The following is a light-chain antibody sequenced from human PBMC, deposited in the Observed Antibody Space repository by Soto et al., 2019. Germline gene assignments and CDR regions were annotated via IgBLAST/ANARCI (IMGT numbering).Light chain of an antibody. J-gene: IGLJ1*01. CDR1: SSNIGGNS. CDR3: GSWDSSLSAYV. V-gene: IGLV1-51*01. CDR2: DDN. Sequence: VLTQPPSVSAAPGQKVTISCSGSSSNIGGNSVSWYQQLPGTAPKLLIYDDNKRPSGIPDRFSGSKSGTSATLGITGFQTGDEADYYCGSWDSSLSAYVFGTGTNVTVL.